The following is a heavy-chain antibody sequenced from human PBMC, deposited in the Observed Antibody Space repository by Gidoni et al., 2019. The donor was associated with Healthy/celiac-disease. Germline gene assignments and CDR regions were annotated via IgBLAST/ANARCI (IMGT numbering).Heavy chain of an antibody. CDR2: IRSKANSYAT. CDR1: GFTFRCSA. J-gene: IGHJ4*02. V-gene: IGHV3-73*02. Sequence: EVQLVESGGGLVQPGGSLKLSCAASGFTFRCSAMHWVRQASGKGLEWVGRIRSKANSYATAYAASVKGRFTISRDDSKNTAYLQMNSLKTEDTAVYYCTSARPEASRNDYWGQGTLVTVSS. D-gene: IGHD1-1*01. CDR3: TSARPEASRNDY.